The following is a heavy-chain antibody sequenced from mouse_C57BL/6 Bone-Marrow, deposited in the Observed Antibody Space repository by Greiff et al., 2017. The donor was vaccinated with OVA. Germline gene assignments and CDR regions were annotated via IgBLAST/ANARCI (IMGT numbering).Heavy chain of an antibody. V-gene: IGHV1-82*01. CDR2: IYPGDGDT. Sequence: VQLVESGPELVKPGASVKISCKASGYAFSSSWMNWVKQRPGKGLEWIGRIYPGDGDTNYNGKFKGKTTVTADKSSSTSYMQPSSLTSEASAVYFCARGRYGSSYGYFDVWGTGTTVTVSS. D-gene: IGHD1-1*01. J-gene: IGHJ1*03. CDR1: GYAFSSSW. CDR3: ARGRYGSSYGYFDV.